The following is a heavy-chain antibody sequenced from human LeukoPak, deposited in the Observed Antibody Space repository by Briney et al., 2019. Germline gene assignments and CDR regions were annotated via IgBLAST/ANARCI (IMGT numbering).Heavy chain of an antibody. CDR3: AKDSIRIMITFGGVISPDY. Sequence: GGSLRLSCAASGFTFSSYAMSWVRQAPGKGLEWVPAISGSGGSTYYADSVKGRFTISRDNSKNTLYLQMNSLRAEDTAVYYCAKDSIRIMITFGGVISPDYWGQGTLVTVSS. D-gene: IGHD3-16*02. CDR1: GFTFSSYA. CDR2: ISGSGGST. V-gene: IGHV3-23*01. J-gene: IGHJ4*02.